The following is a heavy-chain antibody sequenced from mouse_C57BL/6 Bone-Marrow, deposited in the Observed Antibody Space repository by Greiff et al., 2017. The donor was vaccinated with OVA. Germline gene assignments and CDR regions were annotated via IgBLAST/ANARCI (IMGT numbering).Heavy chain of an antibody. D-gene: IGHD2-4*01. J-gene: IGHJ3*01. CDR2: INSNNGGT. V-gene: IGHV1-18*01. CDR3: ARGGYYDDDGGAWFAY. Sequence: EVQLVESGPELAKPGASVKIPCKASGYTFTDYNMDWVKQSHGKSLEWIGDINSNNGGTIYNQKFKGKATLTVDKSSSTAYMELRSLTSEDPAVYYCARGGYYDDDGGAWFAYWGQGTLVTVSA. CDR1: GYTFTDYN.